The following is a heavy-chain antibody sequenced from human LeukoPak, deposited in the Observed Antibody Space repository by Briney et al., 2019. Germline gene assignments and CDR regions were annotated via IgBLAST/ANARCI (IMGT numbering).Heavy chain of an antibody. V-gene: IGHV3-33*01. CDR2: IWYDGSYQ. D-gene: IGHD4-23*01. CDR1: GFTFSSYG. CDR3: ARNGGNSDFDY. Sequence: GGSLRLSCAASGFTFSSYGMHWVRQAPGKGLEWVAVIWYDGSYQYYADSVRGRFTISRDNSKNTLYLQMNSLRAEDTAVYYCARNGGNSDFDYWGQGTLVTVSS. J-gene: IGHJ4*02.